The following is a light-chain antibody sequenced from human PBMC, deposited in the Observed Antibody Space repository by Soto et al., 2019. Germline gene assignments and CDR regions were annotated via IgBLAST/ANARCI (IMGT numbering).Light chain of an antibody. Sequence: QSALTQPASVSGSPGQSITISCTGTSSDIGRYNYVSWYQQHPGKAPNLMIYDVSNRPSGVSSRFSGSKSGNTASLTIAGLQAEDEADYYCSSYASSRDVVFGGGTKLTVL. V-gene: IGLV2-14*01. J-gene: IGLJ2*01. CDR3: SSYASSRDVV. CDR2: DVS. CDR1: SSDIGRYNY.